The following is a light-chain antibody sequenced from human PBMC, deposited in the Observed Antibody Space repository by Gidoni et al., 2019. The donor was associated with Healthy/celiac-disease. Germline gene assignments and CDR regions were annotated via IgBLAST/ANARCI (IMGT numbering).Light chain of an antibody. CDR2: AAS. Sequence: DIQMTQSPSSLSASVGDRVTITCRASQSISSYLNWYQQKPGKAPKLLIYAASRLQSGVPSRFSGSGSGTDFTLTISSLQPEEFATYYCQQSYSTPGITFGPGTKVDIK. V-gene: IGKV1-39*01. CDR1: QSISSY. J-gene: IGKJ3*01. CDR3: QQSYSTPGIT.